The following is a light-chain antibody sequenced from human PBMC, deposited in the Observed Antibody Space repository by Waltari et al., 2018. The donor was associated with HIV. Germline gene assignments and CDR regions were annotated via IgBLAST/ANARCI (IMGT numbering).Light chain of an antibody. V-gene: IGKV1-33*01. CDR1: RGISNY. J-gene: IGKJ4*01. Sequence: IQLTQSPSSLSASVGARVTITYQASRGISNYLNWYQQKPGKAPKLLIYDASNLETGVPSRFSGSGSGTYFTFTISSLQPEDIATYYCQQYDNLPVTFGGGTKVELK. CDR3: QQYDNLPVT. CDR2: DAS.